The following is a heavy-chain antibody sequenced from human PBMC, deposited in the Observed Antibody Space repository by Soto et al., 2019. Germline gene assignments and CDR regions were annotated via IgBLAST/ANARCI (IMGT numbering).Heavy chain of an antibody. J-gene: IGHJ4*02. CDR3: AKDLRSPMVRGVMDY. CDR2: ISYDGSNK. D-gene: IGHD3-10*01. V-gene: IGHV3-30*18. CDR1: GFTFSSYG. Sequence: QVQLVESGGGVVQPWRSLRLSCAASGFTFSSYGMHWVRQATGKGLEWVAVISYDGSNKCYADSVKGRLTISRDNSKNMLYLQMNSMIAEDRAVYYCAKDLRSPMVRGVMDYWGQGTLVTVSS.